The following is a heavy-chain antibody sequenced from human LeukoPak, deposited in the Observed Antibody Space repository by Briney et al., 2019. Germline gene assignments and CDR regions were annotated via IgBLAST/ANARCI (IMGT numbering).Heavy chain of an antibody. J-gene: IGHJ4*02. Sequence: SETLSLTCAVYGGSFSGYYWSWIRQPPGKGLEWIGEINHSGSTNYNPSLKSRVTISVDTSKNQFSLKLSSVTAADTAVYYCARGRWIPVYAIGQQWLVFDYWGQETLVTVSS. V-gene: IGHV4-34*01. CDR2: INHSGST. D-gene: IGHD6-19*01. CDR3: ARGRWIPVYAIGQQWLVFDY. CDR1: GGSFSGYY.